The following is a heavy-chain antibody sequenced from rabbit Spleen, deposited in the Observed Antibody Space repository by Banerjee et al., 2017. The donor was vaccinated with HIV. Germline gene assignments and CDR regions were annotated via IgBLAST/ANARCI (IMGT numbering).Heavy chain of an antibody. J-gene: IGHJ6*01. V-gene: IGHV1S45*01. D-gene: IGHD8-1*01. CDR3: ARDTGTSFSTYGMDL. CDR1: GFTLSSYY. CDR2: IGSGATGNN. Sequence: QEQLKESGGGLVQPGGSLKLSCKASGFTLSSYYMCWVRQAPGKGLEWIGCIGSGATGNNYYATWAKGRFTISKTSSTTLTLQMTSLTAADTATYFCARDTGTSFSTYGMDLWGQGTLVTVS.